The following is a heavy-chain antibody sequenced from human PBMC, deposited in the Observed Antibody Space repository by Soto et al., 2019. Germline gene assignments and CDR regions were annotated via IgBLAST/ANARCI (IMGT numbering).Heavy chain of an antibody. CDR3: ARHAGGTYYDFWSGYYISGYYYYYYMDV. D-gene: IGHD3-3*01. CDR1: GGSISSYY. Sequence: SETLSLTCTVSGGSISSYYWSWIRQPPGKGLEWIGYIYYSGSTNYNPSLKSRVTISVDTSKNQFSLKLSSVTAADTAVYYCARHAGGTYYDFWSGYYISGYYYYYYMDVWGKGTTVTVSS. CDR2: IYYSGST. J-gene: IGHJ6*03. V-gene: IGHV4-59*08.